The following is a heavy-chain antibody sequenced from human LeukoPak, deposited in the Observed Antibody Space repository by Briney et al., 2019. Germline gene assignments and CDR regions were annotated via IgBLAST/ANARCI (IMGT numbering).Heavy chain of an antibody. V-gene: IGHV3-21*04. J-gene: IGHJ4*02. Sequence: GGSLRLSCVASGFIFSDFGMNWVRQVPGKGLEWVAFISSRGTSTFYAESVKGGFTISRDTAKKSLDLQMTSLRVEDTAAYYCVRGTDCSATTCYPLSAFDFWGQGTLVTVSS. CDR1: GFIFSDFG. CDR3: VRGTDCSATTCYPLSAFDF. CDR2: ISSRGTST. D-gene: IGHD2-2*01.